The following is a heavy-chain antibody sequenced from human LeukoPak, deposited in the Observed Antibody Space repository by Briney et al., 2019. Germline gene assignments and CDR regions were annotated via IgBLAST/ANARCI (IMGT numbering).Heavy chain of an antibody. CDR1: GFTISNHW. V-gene: IGHV3-7*01. Sequence: GGSLRLSCAASGFTISNHWMSWVRQAPGKGLEWVANIKQDGGLRYYVDSVKGRFAISRDNAKNSLYLQMSSLRAEDTAVYYCAREGDAFDIWGQGTMVTVSS. CDR3: AREGDAFDI. CDR2: IKQDGGLR. J-gene: IGHJ3*02.